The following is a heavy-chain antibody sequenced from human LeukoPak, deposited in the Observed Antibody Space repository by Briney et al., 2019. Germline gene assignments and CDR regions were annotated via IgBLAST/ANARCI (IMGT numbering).Heavy chain of an antibody. D-gene: IGHD1-1*01. Sequence: SETLSLTCTVAGPSLTSTGSHWGWIRQSPGKGLEWIGSIYYSENTSYNPSLKSRVTISLDTSKNQFSLKLTSVTAADTAVYYRARHSRIRYSYFDYWGQGTLVTVSS. CDR1: GPSLTSTGSH. CDR3: ARHSRIRYSYFDY. CDR2: IYYSENT. V-gene: IGHV4-39*01. J-gene: IGHJ4*01.